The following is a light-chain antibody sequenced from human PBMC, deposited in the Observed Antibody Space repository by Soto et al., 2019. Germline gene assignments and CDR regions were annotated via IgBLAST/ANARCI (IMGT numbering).Light chain of an antibody. CDR2: XAS. V-gene: IGKV4-1*01. J-gene: IGKJ1*01. Sequence: IGMTKSPDYLAVSLCERATIKGXSSQSVLYASKNKNYLASYQHKPXQPPXLXXYXASTRESGVPDRVSGSGSGTDFTITIRRLQSADVAVYYGQQYSRIPQSFGQGTKV. CDR3: QQYSRIPQS. CDR1: QSVLYASKNKNY.